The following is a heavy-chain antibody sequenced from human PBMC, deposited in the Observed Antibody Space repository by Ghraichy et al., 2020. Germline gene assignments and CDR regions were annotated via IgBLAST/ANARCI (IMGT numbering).Heavy chain of an antibody. Sequence: SETLSLTCTVSGYSIGSGYYWGRIRQPPGKGLEWIGSIWPSGNTYYNPSLKSRVTISVDTSKNQFSLNLSSVTAADTAVYYCARGRCSYTSCPSYYMDVWGRGTTVTVSS. CDR1: GYSIGSGYY. CDR2: IWPSGNT. D-gene: IGHD2-2*01. CDR3: ARGRCSYTSCPSYYMDV. J-gene: IGHJ6*03. V-gene: IGHV4-38-2*02.